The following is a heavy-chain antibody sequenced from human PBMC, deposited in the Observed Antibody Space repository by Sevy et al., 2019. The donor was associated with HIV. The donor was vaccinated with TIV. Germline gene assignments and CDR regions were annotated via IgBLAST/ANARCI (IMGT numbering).Heavy chain of an antibody. CDR1: GFTVSNSY. J-gene: IGHJ3*02. V-gene: IGHV3-53*01. CDR2: IYRGDST. D-gene: IGHD3-22*01. CDR3: ARLNVYYFDSSGYYTTGNAFDI. Sequence: GESLKISCAASGFTVSNSYMSWVRQAPGKGQQWVSIIYRGDSTNYADPVKGRFTISRDNSKNTLYLEMNNLRAEDTAVYYCARLNVYYFDSSGYYTTGNAFDIWGQGTLVTVSS.